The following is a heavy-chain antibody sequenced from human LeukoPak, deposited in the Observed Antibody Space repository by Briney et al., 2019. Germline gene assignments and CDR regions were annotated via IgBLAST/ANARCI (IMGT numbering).Heavy chain of an antibody. J-gene: IGHJ4*02. CDR1: GGSISSGGYS. CDR3: ARGWQQLVNY. D-gene: IGHD6-13*01. CDR2: IYHSGST. Sequence: PSETLSFTCAVSGGSISSGGYSWSWIRQPPGKGLEWIGYIYHSGSTYYNPSLKSRVTISVDRSKNQFSLKLSSVTAADTAVYYCARGWQQLVNYWGQGTLVTVSS. V-gene: IGHV4-30-2*01.